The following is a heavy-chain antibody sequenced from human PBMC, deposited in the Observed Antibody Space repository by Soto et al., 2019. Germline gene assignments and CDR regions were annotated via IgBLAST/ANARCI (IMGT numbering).Heavy chain of an antibody. V-gene: IGHV4-30-4*01. D-gene: IGHD2-8*01. J-gene: IGHJ5*02. CDR2: IYDSGSS. CDR1: GASISSGDYF. CDR3: ARSPGYFTISSLDP. Sequence: PSETLSLTCTVSGASISSGDYFWSWIRQSPGKGLQWIGYIYDSGSSYYNPSLKSRVTMSVDTSKNQFSLKLSSVTAADTAVYYCARSPGYFTISSLDPWGQ.